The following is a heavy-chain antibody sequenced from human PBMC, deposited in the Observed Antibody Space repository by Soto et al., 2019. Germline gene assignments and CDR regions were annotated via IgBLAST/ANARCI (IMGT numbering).Heavy chain of an antibody. J-gene: IGHJ4*02. V-gene: IGHV4-59*01. D-gene: IGHD6-19*01. CDR1: GGSISSYY. Sequence: NPSETLSLTCTVSGGSISSYYWSWIRQPPGKGLEWIGYIYYSGSTNYNPSLKSRVTISVDTSKNQFSLKLSSVTAADTAVYYCAIIAVAGLFVDYWGQGTMVTVYS. CDR3: AIIAVAGLFVDY. CDR2: IYYSGST.